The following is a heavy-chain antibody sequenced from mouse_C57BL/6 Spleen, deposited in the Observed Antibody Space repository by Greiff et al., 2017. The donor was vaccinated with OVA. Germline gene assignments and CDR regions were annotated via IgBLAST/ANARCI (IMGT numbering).Heavy chain of an antibody. CDR2: ISSGSSTI. CDR1: GFTFSDYG. V-gene: IGHV5-17*01. CDR3: ARPDAPDVYFDY. Sequence: EVKLVESGGGLVKPGGSLKLSCAASGFTFSDYGMHWVRQAPEKGLEWVAYISSGSSTIYYADTVKGRFTISRDNAKNTLFLQMTSLRSEDTAMYYCARPDAPDVYFDYWGQGTTLTVSS. J-gene: IGHJ2*01.